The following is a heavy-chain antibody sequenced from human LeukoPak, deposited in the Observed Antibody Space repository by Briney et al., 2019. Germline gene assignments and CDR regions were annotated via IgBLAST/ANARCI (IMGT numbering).Heavy chain of an antibody. V-gene: IGHV3-23*01. D-gene: IGHD5-24*01. CDR3: AKRVYVGGGYNFDY. Sequence: GGSLRLSCAASGFTFSTYAMSWVRQAPGKGLEWVSGISGSGGTTYYADSVKGRFTISRDNSKNTLYLQMNSLRAEDTAVYYCAKRVYVGGGYNFDYWGQGTLVTVS. CDR2: ISGSGGTT. CDR1: GFTFSTYA. J-gene: IGHJ4*02.